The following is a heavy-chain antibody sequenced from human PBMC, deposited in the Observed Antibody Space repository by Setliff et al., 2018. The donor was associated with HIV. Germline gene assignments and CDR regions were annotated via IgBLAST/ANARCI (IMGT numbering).Heavy chain of an antibody. J-gene: IGHJ6*04. CDR1: SGSINSGSYY. Sequence: SETLSLTCTVSSGSINSGSYYWSWIRQSAGKGLEWIGHIYTSGYTNYNPSLKSRVTISVDTSKNQFSLNLTSVTAADTAVYYCARRGADSYYPRPLDVWGKGTTVTVSS. V-gene: IGHV4-61*09. CDR2: IYTSGYT. D-gene: IGHD3-10*01. CDR3: ARRGADSYYPRPLDV.